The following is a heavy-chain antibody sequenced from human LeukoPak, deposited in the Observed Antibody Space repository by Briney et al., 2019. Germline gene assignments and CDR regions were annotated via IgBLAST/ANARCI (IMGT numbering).Heavy chain of an antibody. CDR1: GGSISSYY. V-gene: IGHV4-4*07. J-gene: IGHJ4*02. CDR3: ARGDSNYGSGSYYIDY. Sequence: SETLSLTCTVSGGSISSYYWSWIRQPAGKGLEWIGRIYTSGSTNYNPSLKSRVTMSVDTSKNQFSLKLSSVAAADTAVYYCARGDSNYGSGSYYIDYWGQGTLVTVSS. D-gene: IGHD3-10*01. CDR2: IYTSGST.